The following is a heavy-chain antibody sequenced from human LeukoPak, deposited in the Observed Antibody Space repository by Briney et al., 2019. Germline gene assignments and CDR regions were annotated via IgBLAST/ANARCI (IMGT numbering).Heavy chain of an antibody. J-gene: IGHJ6*02. V-gene: IGHV4-34*01. CDR3: AKVVTAIPGLGRYYYYGMDV. CDR2: INHSGST. CDR1: GGSFSGYY. Sequence: SETLSLTCAVYGGSFSGYYWSWIRQPPGKGLEWIGEINHSGSTNYNPSLKSRVTISVDTSKNQFSLKQSSVTAADTAVYYCAKVVTAIPGLGRYYYYGMDVWGQGTTVTVSS. D-gene: IGHD2-21*02.